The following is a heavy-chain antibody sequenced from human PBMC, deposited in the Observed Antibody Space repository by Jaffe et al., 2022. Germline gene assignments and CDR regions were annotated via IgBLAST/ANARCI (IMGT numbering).Heavy chain of an antibody. CDR3: ARAGLGHNYNYYYMDV. Sequence: QVQLQESGPGLVKPSQTLSLTCTVSGDSISSGTYYWTWIRQPAGKGLEWIGRFYTGGSTNYNPSLKGRVIISVDTSKNQFSLKLTSVTAADTAVYYCARAGLGHNYNYYYMDVWGKGTTVTVSS. CDR1: GDSISSGTYY. D-gene: IGHD6-19*01. CDR2: FYTGGST. V-gene: IGHV4-61*02. J-gene: IGHJ6*03.